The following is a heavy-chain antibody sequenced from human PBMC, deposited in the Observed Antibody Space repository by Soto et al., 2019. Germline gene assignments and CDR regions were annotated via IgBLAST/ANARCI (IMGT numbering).Heavy chain of an antibody. V-gene: IGHV1-46*01. CDR2: INPSSGRT. D-gene: IGHD2-15*01. CDR1: GYTFTSYS. CDR3: ARDHNFGFILYAMDV. Sequence: GASVKVSCNASGYTFTSYSMHWVRQAPGQGLEWMGIINPSSGRTSYAQNFQGRVTMTGDTSTSIVYMEMSSLKSEDTAVYYCARDHNFGFILYAMDVWGQGTTVTVSS. J-gene: IGHJ6*02.